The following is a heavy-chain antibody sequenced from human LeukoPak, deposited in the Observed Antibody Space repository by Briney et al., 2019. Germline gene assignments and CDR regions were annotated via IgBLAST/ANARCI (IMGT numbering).Heavy chain of an antibody. V-gene: IGHV3-48*01. J-gene: IGHJ4*02. Sequence: PGGSLRLSCAASGFTFSSYWMNWVRQAPGKGLEWVSYISSSSSTIYYADSVKGRFTTSRDNAKNSLYLQMNSLRAEDTAVYYCARESEEGPGDYWGQGTLVTVSS. CDR2: ISSSSSTI. CDR1: GFTFSSYW. CDR3: ARESEEGPGDY.